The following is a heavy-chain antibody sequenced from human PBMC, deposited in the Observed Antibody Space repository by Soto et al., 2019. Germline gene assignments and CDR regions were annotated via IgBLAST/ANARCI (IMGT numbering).Heavy chain of an antibody. J-gene: IGHJ4*02. Sequence: EVQLLESGGGSVQPGGSLRLSCAASGFTFITYDMTWVRQAPGKGLEWVSVSRGSDGSTYYADSVKGRFTISRDNSKNTVYLQMNSLRADDTAIYYCVKGNWGDYWAQGTLVNVSS. CDR2: SRGSDGST. V-gene: IGHV3-23*01. CDR3: VKGNWGDY. CDR1: GFTFITYD. D-gene: IGHD7-27*01.